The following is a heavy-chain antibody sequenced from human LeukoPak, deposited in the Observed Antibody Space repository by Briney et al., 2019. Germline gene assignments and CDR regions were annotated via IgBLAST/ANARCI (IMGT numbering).Heavy chain of an antibody. V-gene: IGHV4-31*03. CDR3: AREDYYGSGSPDY. CDR2: IYYSGST. D-gene: IGHD3-10*01. CDR1: GGSISSGGYY. Sequence: KTSETLSLTCTVSGGSISSGGYYWSWIRQHPGKGLERIGSIYYSGSTNYNPSLQGRVTISLDTSRNQFSLKLSSVTAADTAVYYCAREDYYGSGSPDYWGQGTLVTVSS. J-gene: IGHJ4*02.